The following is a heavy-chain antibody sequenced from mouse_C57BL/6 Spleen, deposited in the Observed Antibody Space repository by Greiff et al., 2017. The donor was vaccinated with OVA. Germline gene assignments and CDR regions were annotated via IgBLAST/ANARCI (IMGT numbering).Heavy chain of an antibody. D-gene: IGHD2-3*01. J-gene: IGHJ4*01. Sequence: VQLQESGPGLVKPSQSLSLTCSVTGYSITSGYYWNWIRQFPGNKLEWMGYISYDGSNNYNPSLKNRISITRDTSKNQFFLKLNSVTTEDTATYYCARGIYDGYYGGYYYAMDDWGQGTSVTVSS. CDR2: ISYDGSN. CDR1: GYSITSGYY. CDR3: ARGIYDGYYGGYYYAMDD. V-gene: IGHV3-6*01.